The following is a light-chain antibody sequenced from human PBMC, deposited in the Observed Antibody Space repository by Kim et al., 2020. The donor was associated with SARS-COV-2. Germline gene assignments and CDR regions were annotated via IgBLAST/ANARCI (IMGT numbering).Light chain of an antibody. CDR1: SSNIGSNS. CDR3: ASWDDSLNGWV. CDR2: TND. Sequence: QSVLTQPPSASGTPWPLFPLSCFGSSSNIGSNSVTWYQQLPGTAPKLLIYTNDQRPFGVPDRFSGSKSGTSASLDISGLQSEDEADFYCASWDDSLNGWVFGGGTQLTVL. V-gene: IGLV1-44*01. J-gene: IGLJ3*02.